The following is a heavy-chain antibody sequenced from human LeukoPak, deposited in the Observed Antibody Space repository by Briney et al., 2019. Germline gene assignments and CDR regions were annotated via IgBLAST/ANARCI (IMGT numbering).Heavy chain of an antibody. J-gene: IGHJ4*02. Sequence: SQTLSLTCTVSGGSISSGDYYWSWIRQPPGKGLEWIGYIYYSGSTYYNPSLKSRVTISVDTSKNQFSLKLSSVTAADTAVYYCARETVDYSNHGGYYYFDYWGQGTLVTVPS. CDR2: IYYSGST. D-gene: IGHD4-11*01. CDR1: GGSISSGDYY. CDR3: ARETVDYSNHGGYYYFDY. V-gene: IGHV4-30-4*01.